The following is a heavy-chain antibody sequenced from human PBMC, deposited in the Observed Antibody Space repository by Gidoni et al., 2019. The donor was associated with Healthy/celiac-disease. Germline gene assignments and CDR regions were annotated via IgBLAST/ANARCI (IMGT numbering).Heavy chain of an antibody. V-gene: IGHV4-4*02. J-gene: IGHJ4*02. CDR2: IYHSGST. Sequence: QVQLPESGPGLVKPSGTLSLTCAVSGGYISSSNWWSWVRQPPGKGLEWIGEIYHSGSTNYNPSLKSRVTISVDKSKNQFSLKLSSVTAADTAVYYCARRPYSYGTDNFDYWGQGTLVTVSS. D-gene: IGHD5-18*01. CDR3: ARRPYSYGTDNFDY. CDR1: GGYISSSNW.